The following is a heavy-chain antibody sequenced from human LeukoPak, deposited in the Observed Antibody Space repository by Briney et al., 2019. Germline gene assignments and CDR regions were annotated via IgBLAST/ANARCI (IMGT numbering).Heavy chain of an antibody. CDR1: GYTFTSYG. D-gene: IGHD5-18*01. CDR3: ARERGYNYGDP. J-gene: IGHJ5*02. CDR2: INAGSGNT. V-gene: IGHV1-3*01. Sequence: ASVKVSCKASGYTFTSYGLHWVRQAPGQRLEWMGWINAGSGNTKYSQKFQDRVTITRDTSVSTAYMELSSLRSEDTAVYYCARERGYNYGDPWGQGTLVTVSS.